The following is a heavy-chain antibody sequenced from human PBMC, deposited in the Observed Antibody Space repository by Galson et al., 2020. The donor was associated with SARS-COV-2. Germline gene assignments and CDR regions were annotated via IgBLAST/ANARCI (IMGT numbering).Heavy chain of an antibody. CDR2: IWFDGSNE. CDR3: ARSGGAGCYDETRYYNF. Sequence: GESLKISCAASGFSFNSYAMHWVRQAPGKGLEWVAVIWFDGSNEYYADSVKGRFTISRDNSKNTLYLQMNSLRAEDTAVYYCARSGGAGCYDETRYYNFWGQGTLATVSS. CDR1: GFSFNSYA. J-gene: IGHJ4*02. D-gene: IGHD3-9*01. V-gene: IGHV3-33*01.